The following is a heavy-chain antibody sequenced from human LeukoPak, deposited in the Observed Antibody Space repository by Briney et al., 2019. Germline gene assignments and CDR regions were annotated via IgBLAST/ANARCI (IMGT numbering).Heavy chain of an antibody. J-gene: IGHJ4*02. CDR2: ISRDGKRQ. V-gene: IGHV3-30*03. CDR1: GFTFSSYG. CDR3: ARDRLNRAYCGNDCYSAAFDY. D-gene: IGHD2-21*02. Sequence: GGSLRLSCAASGFTFSSYGMHWVCQAPGKGLEWLATISRDGKRQFYTDSVKGRFTISRDDSRNTLYLQMNSLRPEDTAVYYCARDRLNRAYCGNDCYSAAFDYWGQGTLVTVSS.